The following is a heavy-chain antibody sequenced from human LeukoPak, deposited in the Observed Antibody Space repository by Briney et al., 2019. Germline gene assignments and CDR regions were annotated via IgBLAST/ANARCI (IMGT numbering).Heavy chain of an antibody. V-gene: IGHV4-59*12. CDR3: AREVGYSSGWYFDY. J-gene: IGHJ4*02. Sequence: SETLSLTCTVSGGPISSYYWSWIRQPPGKGLEWIGYIYYSGSTYYNPSLKSRVTISVDTSKNQFSLKLSSVTAADTAVYYCAREVGYSSGWYFDYWGQGTLVTVSS. CDR2: IYYSGST. CDR1: GGPISSYY. D-gene: IGHD6-19*01.